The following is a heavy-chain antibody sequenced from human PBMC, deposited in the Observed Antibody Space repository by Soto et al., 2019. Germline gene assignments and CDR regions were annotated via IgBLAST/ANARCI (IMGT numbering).Heavy chain of an antibody. CDR1: GFTFSSYA. J-gene: IGHJ4*02. CDR3: ARDRDYYDSSGYYED. D-gene: IGHD3-22*01. V-gene: IGHV3-30-3*01. Sequence: QVQLVESGGGVVQPGRSLRLSCAASGFTFSSYAMHWVRQAPGKGLEWVAVISYDGSNKYYADSVKGRFTISRDNSKNTLDLQMNSLRAEDTAVYYCARDRDYYDSSGYYEDWGQGTLVTVSS. CDR2: ISYDGSNK.